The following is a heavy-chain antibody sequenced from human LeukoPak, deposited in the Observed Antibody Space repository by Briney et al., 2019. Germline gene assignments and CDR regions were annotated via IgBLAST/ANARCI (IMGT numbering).Heavy chain of an antibody. CDR3: VRDSPYCTDGVCRYYFDY. CDR2: ISSISGTI. D-gene: IGHD2-8*01. V-gene: IGHV3-48*01. J-gene: IGHJ4*02. CDR1: GFTFRSYS. Sequence: GGSLKLSCAASGFTFRSYSMNWVRQAPGKGLEWVSYISSISGTIYYADSAKGRFTISRDNAKNSVFLQMNSLRAEDTAVYYCVRDSPYCTDGVCRYYFDYWGQGTLVTVSS.